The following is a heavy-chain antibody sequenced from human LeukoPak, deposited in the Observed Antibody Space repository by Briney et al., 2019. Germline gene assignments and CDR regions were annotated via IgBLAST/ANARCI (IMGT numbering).Heavy chain of an antibody. CDR2: ISSNGGST. J-gene: IGHJ3*02. D-gene: IGHD3-22*01. CDR3: ARDRRGYDNRKNAFDI. V-gene: IGHV3-64*04. Sequence: PGGSLRLSCSASGFTFSSYAMHWVRQAPGKGLEYVSAISSNGGSTYYADSVKGRFTISRDNAENSLFLQMNSLRADDTAVYYCARDRRGYDNRKNAFDIWGQGTMVTVSS. CDR1: GFTFSSYA.